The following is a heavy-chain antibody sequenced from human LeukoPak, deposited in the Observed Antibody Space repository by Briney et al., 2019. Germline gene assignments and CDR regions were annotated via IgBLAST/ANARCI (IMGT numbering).Heavy chain of an antibody. J-gene: IGHJ6*02. CDR2: ISWSGTTT. CDR3: AKDESTGGFAPGYFYGMGV. CDR1: GFRFDDYG. V-gene: IGHV3-9*01. Sequence: GRSLRLSCVVSGFRFDDYGMHWVRQAPGRGLEWVSGISWSGTTTGYADSVKGRFTISRDSAKNSLYLQMDSLRVEDTGLYYCAKDESTGGFAPGYFYGMGVWGQGTTVTVSS. D-gene: IGHD3-16*01.